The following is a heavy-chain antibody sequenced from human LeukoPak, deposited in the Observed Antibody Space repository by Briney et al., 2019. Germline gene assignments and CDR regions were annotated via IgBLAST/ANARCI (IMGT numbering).Heavy chain of an antibody. CDR2: IFSGGST. CDR1: GFTVSSHY. V-gene: IGHV3-53*01. J-gene: IGHJ6*03. CDR3: ARGGYYGSGSYDLSMDV. D-gene: IGHD3-10*01. Sequence: GGSLRLSCAASGFTVSSHYMNWVRQAPGKGLEWISVIFSGGSTFYADSVKGRFTFSRDNSKNTLFLQMNSLRAEDTAIYYCARGGYYGSGSYDLSMDVWGKGTTVTVSS.